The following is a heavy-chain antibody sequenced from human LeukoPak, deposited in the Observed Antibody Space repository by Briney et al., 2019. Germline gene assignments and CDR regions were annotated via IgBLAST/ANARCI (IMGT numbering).Heavy chain of an antibody. D-gene: IGHD5-24*01. CDR3: ARDRSVAVATIRVTSTGGYYFDY. J-gene: IGHJ4*02. Sequence: GGSLRLSCAASGFTFSSYSMNWVRRAPGKGLEWVSSISSSSSYIYYADSVKGRFTISRDNAKNSLYLQMNSLRAEDTAVYYCARDRSVAVATIRVTSTGGYYFDYWGQGTLVTVSS. CDR1: GFTFSSYS. CDR2: ISSSSSYI. V-gene: IGHV3-21*01.